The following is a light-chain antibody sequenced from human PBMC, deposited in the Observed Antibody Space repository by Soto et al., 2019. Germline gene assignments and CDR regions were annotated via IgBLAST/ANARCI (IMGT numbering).Light chain of an antibody. Sequence: EIVMTQSPATLSVSPGERATLSCRASQSISDNLAWYQQKPGQAPRLLIYAASTRATGIPARISGSGSGTEFTLTISSLQSEDFAVYYCQQXDNWPKTFGQGTKV. CDR2: AAS. J-gene: IGKJ1*01. CDR3: QQXDNWPKT. CDR1: QSISDN. V-gene: IGKV3-15*01.